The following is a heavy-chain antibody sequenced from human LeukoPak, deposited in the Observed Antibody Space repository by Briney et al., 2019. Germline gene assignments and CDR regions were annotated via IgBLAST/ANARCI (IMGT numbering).Heavy chain of an antibody. CDR2: ISVSGIT. Sequence: GGSLRLSCVASGLTFSSNSMSWVRQPPGMGLEWVSGISVSGITVYADSVKGRLTISRDNSKNTLYLQMNNLRAEDTALYYCAKGFSVRGRFDPWGQGTQVTVSP. CDR3: AKGFSVRGRFDP. CDR1: GLTFSSNS. V-gene: IGHV3-23*01. J-gene: IGHJ5*02. D-gene: IGHD2-15*01.